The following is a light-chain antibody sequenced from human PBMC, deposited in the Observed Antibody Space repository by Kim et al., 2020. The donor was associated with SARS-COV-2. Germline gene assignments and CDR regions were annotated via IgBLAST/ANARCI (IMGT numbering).Light chain of an antibody. V-gene: IGLV3-1*01. CDR2: QDS. CDR3: QAWDSSTVV. CDR1: RLGDKY. Sequence: VSPGQTASITCSGDRLGDKYACWYQRKPGRSPVLVIYQDSKRPSGIPERFSGSNSGNTATLTISGTQAMDEADYYCQAWDSSTVVFGGGTKVTVL. J-gene: IGLJ2*01.